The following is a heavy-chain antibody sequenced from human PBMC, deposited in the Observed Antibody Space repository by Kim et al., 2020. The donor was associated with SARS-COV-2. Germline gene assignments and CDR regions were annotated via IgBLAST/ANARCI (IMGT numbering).Heavy chain of an antibody. CDR2: VYYSGST. CDR3: ARPNYDLLTGFD. J-gene: IGHJ4*01. V-gene: IGHV4-4*02. CDR1: GGSISSYTW. Sequence: SETLSLTCTVSGGSISSYTWWRWVRQPPGKGLEWIGEVYYSGSTNYSPSNYNPSLKSRVTISLDKSKNQFSLRLTSVTAADTAVYFCARPNYDLLTGFD. D-gene: IGHD3-9*01.